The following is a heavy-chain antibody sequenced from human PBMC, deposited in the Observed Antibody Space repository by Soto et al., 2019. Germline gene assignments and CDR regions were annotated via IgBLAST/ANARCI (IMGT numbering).Heavy chain of an antibody. Sequence: QVQLVQSGPEVRKPGASVRLSSATSGYNFNQYYIHWVRQAPGQGLEWMGIINLRGGTTEYAHKFRGRVTVTGDTSTRTAYMELSSLRSEDTAVYFCARGPDDSDVPRWDHWGQGTLITVSS. CDR1: GYNFNQYY. J-gene: IGHJ4*02. CDR3: ARGPDDSDVPRWDH. V-gene: IGHV1-46*02. D-gene: IGHD4-17*01. CDR2: INLRGGTT.